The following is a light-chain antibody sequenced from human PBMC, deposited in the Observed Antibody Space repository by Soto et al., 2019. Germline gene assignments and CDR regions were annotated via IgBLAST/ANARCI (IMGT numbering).Light chain of an antibody. Sequence: QSALTQPPSVSGAPGQRVTISCTGSSSNIGAGYDVHWYQQLPGTAPKLLIYGNSNRPSGVPDRFSGSKSGTSASLAITGLQAEDEADYYCQSYDSSLSGQRVVFGGGTKLTVL. J-gene: IGLJ2*01. CDR3: QSYDSSLSGQRVV. V-gene: IGLV1-40*01. CDR1: SSNIGAGYD. CDR2: GNS.